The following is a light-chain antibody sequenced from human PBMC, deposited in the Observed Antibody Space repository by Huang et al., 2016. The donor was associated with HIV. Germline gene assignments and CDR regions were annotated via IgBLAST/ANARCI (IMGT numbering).Light chain of an antibody. V-gene: IGKV3-11*01. Sequence: EIVLTQSPPTLSLSPGESATLSCRASQNINNYFAWYRQSPGQAPRLLIFDASNRTTGIPARFSVSGSGTVFTLTISSLEPEDFAVYYCQQRSIRPYTFGQGTKVEIK. CDR1: QNINNY. CDR3: QQRSIRPYT. CDR2: DAS. J-gene: IGKJ2*01.